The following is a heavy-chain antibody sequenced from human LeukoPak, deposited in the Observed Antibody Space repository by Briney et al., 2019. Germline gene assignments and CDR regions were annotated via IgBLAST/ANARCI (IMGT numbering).Heavy chain of an antibody. CDR1: GYTFTSYD. Sequence: ASVKVSCKASGYTFTSYDINWVRQATGQGLEWMGWMNPNSGNTGYAQKFQGRVTMIRNTSISTAYMELSSLRSEDTAVYYCAIGYWGSSDYYYYYGMDVWGQGTTVTVSS. CDR3: AIGYWGSSDYYYYYGMDV. D-gene: IGHD6-13*01. J-gene: IGHJ6*02. CDR2: MNPNSGNT. V-gene: IGHV1-8*01.